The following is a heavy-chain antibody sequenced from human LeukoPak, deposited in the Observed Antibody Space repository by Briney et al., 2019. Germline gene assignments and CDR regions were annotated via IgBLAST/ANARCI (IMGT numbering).Heavy chain of an antibody. CDR1: GFTFKNYG. CDR3: AKVHSYGWGYFDY. J-gene: IGHJ4*02. Sequence: PGGSLRLSCAASGFTFKNYGMHWVRQAPGKGLEWVAVISYDGSNKYYADSVKGRFTISRDNSKNTLYLQMNSLRAEDTALYYCAKVHSYGWGYFDYWGQGTLVTVSS. CDR2: ISYDGSNK. D-gene: IGHD5-18*01. V-gene: IGHV3-30*18.